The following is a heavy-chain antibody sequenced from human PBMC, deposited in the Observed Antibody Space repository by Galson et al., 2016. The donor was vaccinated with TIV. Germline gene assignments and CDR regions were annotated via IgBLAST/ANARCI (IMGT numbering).Heavy chain of an antibody. CDR2: IIPLFGEA. J-gene: IGHJ6*02. V-gene: IGHV1-69*13. D-gene: IGHD5-18*01. CDR1: GGTFSSFV. Sequence: SVKVSCKASGGTFSSFVVTWVRQAPGQGLEWMGGIIPLFGEAHYAQKFQGRVTIRADESTSTVYMELRSLRSGDTAVYYCAKCRNTAMDTYYYYYALDVWGQGTTVTVSS. CDR3: AKCRNTAMDTYYYYYALDV.